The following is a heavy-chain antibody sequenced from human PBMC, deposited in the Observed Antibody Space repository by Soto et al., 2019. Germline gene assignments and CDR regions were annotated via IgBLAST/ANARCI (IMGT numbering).Heavy chain of an antibody. Sequence: GGSLRLSCAASGFTFSSYEMNWVRQAPGKGLEWVSYISSSSSYTNYADSVKGRFTISRDNAKNSLYLQMNSLRAEDTAVYYCARERGYFDYWGQGTLVTVSS. D-gene: IGHD3-10*01. J-gene: IGHJ4*02. CDR1: GFTFSSYE. V-gene: IGHV3-21*05. CDR3: ARERGYFDY. CDR2: ISSSSSYT.